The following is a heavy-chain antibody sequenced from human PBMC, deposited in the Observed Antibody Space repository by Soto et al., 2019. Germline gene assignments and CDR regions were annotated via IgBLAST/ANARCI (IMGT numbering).Heavy chain of an antibody. Sequence: ASVKVSCKASGDSFTRYGIGWARQAPGQGLEWMGWINAYNGNTNYAQNLQGRLTLTTDTSTTTAYMELRSLRAEDTAVYYCARDFGPDVLVADAHMDFWGQGTTVTVSS. J-gene: IGHJ6*02. D-gene: IGHD2-2*01. CDR2: INAYNGNT. V-gene: IGHV1-18*01. CDR3: ARDFGPDVLVADAHMDF. CDR1: GDSFTRYG.